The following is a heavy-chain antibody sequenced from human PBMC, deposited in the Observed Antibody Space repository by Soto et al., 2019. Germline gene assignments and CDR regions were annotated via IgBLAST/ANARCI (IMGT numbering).Heavy chain of an antibody. J-gene: IGHJ4*02. V-gene: IGHV1-2*04. CDR1: GYTFTGYY. CDR3: ARERPVGILRPFDY. Sequence: ASVKVSCKASGYTFTGYYMHWVRQAPGQGLEWMGWSNPNSGGTNYAQKFQGWVTMTRDTSISTAYMELSRLRSDDTAVYYCARERPVGILRPFDYWGQGTMGTVSS. CDR2: SNPNSGGT. D-gene: IGHD1-26*01.